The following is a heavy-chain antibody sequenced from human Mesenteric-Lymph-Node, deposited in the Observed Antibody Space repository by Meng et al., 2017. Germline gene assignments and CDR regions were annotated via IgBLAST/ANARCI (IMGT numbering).Heavy chain of an antibody. D-gene: IGHD6-6*01. CDR3: ARSTEYSSSSLYISYWYFDL. J-gene: IGHJ2*01. Sequence: SVKVSCKASGSTFSSYAISWVRQAPGQGLEWMGGIIPIFGTANYAQKFQGRVTITADESTSTAYMELSSLRSEDTAVYYCARSTEYSSSSLYISYWYFDLWGRGTLVTVSS. V-gene: IGHV1-69*13. CDR1: GSTFSSYA. CDR2: IIPIFGTA.